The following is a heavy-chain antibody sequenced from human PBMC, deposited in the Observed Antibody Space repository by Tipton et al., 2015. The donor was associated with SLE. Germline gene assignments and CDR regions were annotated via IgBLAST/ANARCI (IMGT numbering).Heavy chain of an antibody. CDR1: GGSISSGGYY. V-gene: IGHV4-31*03. Sequence: TLSLTCTVPGGSISSGGYYWSWIRQHPGKGLEWIGYIYYSGSTYYNPSLKSRVTISVDTSKNQFSLKLSSVTAADTAVYYCARGGYYYDSSGYYPFDYWGQGTLVTVSS. CDR2: IYYSGST. D-gene: IGHD3-22*01. CDR3: ARGGYYYDSSGYYPFDY. J-gene: IGHJ4*02.